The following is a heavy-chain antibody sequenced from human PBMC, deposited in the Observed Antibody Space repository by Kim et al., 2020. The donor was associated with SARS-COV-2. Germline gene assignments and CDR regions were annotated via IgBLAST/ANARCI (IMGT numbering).Heavy chain of an antibody. V-gene: IGHV3-73*01. J-gene: IGHJ4*02. CDR1: GFTFSGSA. CDR3: TRDGPVGGTLDFDY. D-gene: IGHD1-1*01. Sequence: GGSLRLSCAASGFTFSGSAIHWVRQASGKGQEWVGRIRHKAKNYGTYYAASVKGRFTISRDESKSMAYLQMNSLKTEDTAVYYCTRDGPVGGTLDFDYWGQGTLLIVSS. CDR2: IRHKAKNYGT.